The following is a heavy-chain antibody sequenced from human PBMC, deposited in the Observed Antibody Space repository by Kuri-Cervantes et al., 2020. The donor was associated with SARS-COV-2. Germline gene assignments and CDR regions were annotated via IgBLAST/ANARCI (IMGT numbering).Heavy chain of an antibody. D-gene: IGHD3-10*01. CDR1: GFTFSSYS. CDR3: AKDNRDYYYYYGMDV. V-gene: IGHV3-21*04. Sequence: GESLKISCAASGFTFSSYSMNWVRQAPGKGLEWVSSISSSSSYIYYVDSVKGRFTISRDNAKNSLYLQMNSLRAEDTALYYCAKDNRDYYYYYGMDVWGQGTTVTVSS. CDR2: ISSSSSYI. J-gene: IGHJ6*02.